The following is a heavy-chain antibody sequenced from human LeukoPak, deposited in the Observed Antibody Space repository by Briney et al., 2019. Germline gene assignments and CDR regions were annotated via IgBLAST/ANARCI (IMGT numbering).Heavy chain of an antibody. CDR3: ARGRWYSQYNWFDP. J-gene: IGHJ5*02. V-gene: IGHV4-59*12. D-gene: IGHD6-13*01. CDR1: VGSISSYY. CDR2: IYYSGST. Sequence: SETLSLTCTDSVGSISSYYWCWIPAPPGKGRGWIGYIYYSGSTNYNPSLKSRVTISVDTSKNQFSLKLSSVTAADTAVYYCARGRWYSQYNWFDPWGQGTLVTVSS.